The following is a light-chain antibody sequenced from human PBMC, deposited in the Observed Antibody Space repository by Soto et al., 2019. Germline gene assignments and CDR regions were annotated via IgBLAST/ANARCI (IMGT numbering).Light chain of an antibody. CDR3: LQHNVLTRT. V-gene: IGKV1-5*01. J-gene: IGKJ1*01. CDR2: EAS. CDR1: QSISRW. Sequence: DIQMTQSPATRSSSLGDRVTITCGASQSISRWLTWYQQKPGKAPELLIYEASSLESGVPSRFSGSGSGTEFTLTISSLKNDDFSTYYCLQHNVLTRTFGQGTKVDIK.